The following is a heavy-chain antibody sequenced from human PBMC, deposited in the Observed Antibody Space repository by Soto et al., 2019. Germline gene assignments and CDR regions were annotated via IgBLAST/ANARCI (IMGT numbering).Heavy chain of an antibody. Sequence: QVQLQESGPGLVKPSETLSLTCTVSGDSMTKYYWSWIRQPAGKGLEWIGRVYTSGSTNYNPSLKSRVTMSMDTSNKHFSLTLKSVTAADTAVYYCARTVGAAYYFYFWGQGALVTVSS. CDR2: VYTSGST. CDR3: ARTVGAAYYFYF. J-gene: IGHJ4*02. CDR1: GDSMTKYY. V-gene: IGHV4-4*07. D-gene: IGHD1-26*01.